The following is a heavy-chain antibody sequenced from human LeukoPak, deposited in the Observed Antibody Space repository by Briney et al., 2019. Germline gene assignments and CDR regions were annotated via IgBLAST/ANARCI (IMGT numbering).Heavy chain of an antibody. J-gene: IGHJ4*02. CDR1: GGSISSYY. CDR3: ARDLLLRGLDY. CDR2: IYTSGIT. D-gene: IGHD2-15*01. Sequence: SETLSLTCTVSGGSISSYYWSWIRQPAGKGLEWIGRIYTSGITNYNPSLKSRVTMSVDTSKNQFSLRLRSVSAADTAVYYCARDLLLRGLDYWGQGTLVTVSS. V-gene: IGHV4-4*07.